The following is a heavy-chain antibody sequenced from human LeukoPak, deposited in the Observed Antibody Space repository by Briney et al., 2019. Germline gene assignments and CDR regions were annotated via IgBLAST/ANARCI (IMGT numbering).Heavy chain of an antibody. D-gene: IGHD3-22*01. CDR1: GGTFSSYA. J-gene: IGHJ4*02. V-gene: IGHV1-69*13. Sequence: GASVKVSCKASGGTFSSYAISWVRQAPGQGLEWMGGIIPIFGTANYAQKFQGRVTITADESTSTAYMELSSLRSEDTAVYYCAGSIGDSSGYYIPYGGYWGQGTLVTVSS. CDR3: AGSIGDSSGYYIPYGGY. CDR2: IIPIFGTA.